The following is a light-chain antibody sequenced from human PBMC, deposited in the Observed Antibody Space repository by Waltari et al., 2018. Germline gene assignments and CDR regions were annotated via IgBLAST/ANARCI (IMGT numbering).Light chain of an antibody. CDR2: DAS. J-gene: IGKJ1*01. CDR1: QSVSSY. Sequence: EIVLTQSPATLSLSPGERATLSCRASQSVSSYLAWYQQKPGQAPRLLIYDASNRATGIPARFSGSGAGTAFTLTISSLEPEDCAVYYCQQRSNWLWTFGQGTKVEIK. V-gene: IGKV3-11*01. CDR3: QQRSNWLWT.